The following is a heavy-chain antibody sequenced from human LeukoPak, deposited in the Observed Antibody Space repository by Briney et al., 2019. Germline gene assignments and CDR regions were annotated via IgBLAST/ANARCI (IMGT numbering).Heavy chain of an antibody. CDR3: ARHYGYNYGYIDS. Sequence: SETLSLTCTVSGYSISSGYYWGWIRQPPGKGLEWIGIIYHSGSTYFNPSLKSRVTISVDTSKNQFSLRLSSVTAADTAVYYCARHYGYNYGYIDSWGQGALLTVSS. CDR2: IYHSGST. CDR1: GYSISSGYY. J-gene: IGHJ4*02. D-gene: IGHD5-18*01. V-gene: IGHV4-38-2*02.